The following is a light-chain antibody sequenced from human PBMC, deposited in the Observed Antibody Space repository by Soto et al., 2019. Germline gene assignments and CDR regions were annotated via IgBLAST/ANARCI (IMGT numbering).Light chain of an antibody. J-gene: IGLJ2*01. CDR3: AAWDDSLNGVI. Sequence: QSVLTQPPSASGTPGQGVTISCSGSNSNIGSNTVNWYQQLPGTAPKLLIFNNNQRPSGVPDRFSGSKSGTSASLAVSGLQSDDEADYYCAAWDDSLNGVIFGGGTKLTVL. CDR1: NSNIGSNT. V-gene: IGLV1-44*01. CDR2: NNN.